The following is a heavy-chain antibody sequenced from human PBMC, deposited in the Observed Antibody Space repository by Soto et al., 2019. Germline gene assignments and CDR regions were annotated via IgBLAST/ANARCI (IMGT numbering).Heavy chain of an antibody. Sequence: PGGSLRLSCAASGFTFSSSAMSWPRRAPGKGLEWASAISGSGGSTYYADSVKGRVTISRDTSKNTPYLQINSLRAEDTAVYYCGKSFQLLIQWAFDYWGQGTLVTVAS. V-gene: IGHV3-23*01. CDR2: ISGSGGST. J-gene: IGHJ4*02. D-gene: IGHD5-12*01. CDR1: GFTFSSSA. CDR3: GKSFQLLIQWAFDY.